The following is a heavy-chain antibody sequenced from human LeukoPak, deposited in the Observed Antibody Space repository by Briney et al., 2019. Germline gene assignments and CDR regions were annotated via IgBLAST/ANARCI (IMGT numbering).Heavy chain of an antibody. CDR2: IIPIFGTA. J-gene: IGHJ3*02. V-gene: IGHV1-69*05. CDR3: ARDRRYCSSISCYRGAFDI. Sequence: SVKVSCKASGGTFSSYAISWVRQAPGQGLEWMGGIIPIFGTANCAQKFQGRVTITTDESTSTAYMELSSLRSEDTAVYYCARDRRYCSSISCYRGAFDIWGQGTMVTVSS. CDR1: GGTFSSYA. D-gene: IGHD2-2*02.